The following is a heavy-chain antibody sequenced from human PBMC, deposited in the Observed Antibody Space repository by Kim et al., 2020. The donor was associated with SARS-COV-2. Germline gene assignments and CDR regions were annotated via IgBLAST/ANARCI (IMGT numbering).Heavy chain of an antibody. D-gene: IGHD6-19*01. CDR3: ARVASSIAVAVAFHP. CDR2: IYYSGST. V-gene: IGHV4-59*01. Sequence: SETLSLTCTVSGGSISSYYWSWIRQPPGKGLEWIGYIYYSGSTNYNPSLKSRVTISVDTSKNQFSLKLSSVTAADTAVYYCARVASSIAVAVAFHPWGQGTLVTVSS. J-gene: IGHJ5*02. CDR1: GGSISSYY.